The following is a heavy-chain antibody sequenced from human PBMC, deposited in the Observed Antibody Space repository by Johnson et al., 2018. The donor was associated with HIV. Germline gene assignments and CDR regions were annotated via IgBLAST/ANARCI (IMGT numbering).Heavy chain of an antibody. CDR2: IKQGGSDK. J-gene: IGHJ3*01. CDR1: GFTFSGYW. D-gene: IGHD3-22*01. CDR3: ARDYYDSGDQWAHVAFDV. V-gene: IGHV3-7*01. Sequence: VQLVESGGGLVQPGRSLRLSCAASGFTFSGYWMTWVRQAPGKGLEWVANIKQGGSDKYYVDSVKGRFTISRDNAQNSLYLQMNSLRAGDTAVYYCARDYYDSGDQWAHVAFDVWGQGIMVTVSS.